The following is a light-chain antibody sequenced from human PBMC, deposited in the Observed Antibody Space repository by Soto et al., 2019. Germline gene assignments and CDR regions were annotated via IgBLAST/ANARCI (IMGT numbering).Light chain of an antibody. Sequence: VQMTQSPSTLSASAGVRVTITCPASQSIISWLAWYQQKPGKAPKLLIYGASNLESGVPSRFSGSGSGTEFTLTITSLQPDDFATYYCQQYDSFSGTFGQGTKVDI. J-gene: IGKJ1*01. CDR1: QSIISW. V-gene: IGKV1-5*01. CDR3: QQYDSFSGT. CDR2: GAS.